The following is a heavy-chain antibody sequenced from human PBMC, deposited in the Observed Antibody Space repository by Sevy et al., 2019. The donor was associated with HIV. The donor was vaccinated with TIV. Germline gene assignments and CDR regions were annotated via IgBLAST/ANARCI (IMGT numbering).Heavy chain of an antibody. CDR2: ISYDGSNK. Sequence: GGSLRLSCAASGFTFSSYAMHWVRQAPGKGLEWVAVISYDGSNKYYADSVKGRFTISRDNSKNTLYLQMNSLRAEDTAVYYSARDYPVPEYGDYEGGFDYWGQGTLVTVSS. CDR3: ARDYPVPEYGDYEGGFDY. D-gene: IGHD4-17*01. V-gene: IGHV3-30*04. CDR1: GFTFSSYA. J-gene: IGHJ4*02.